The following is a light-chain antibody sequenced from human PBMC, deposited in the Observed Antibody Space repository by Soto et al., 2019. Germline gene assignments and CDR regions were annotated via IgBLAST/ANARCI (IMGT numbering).Light chain of an antibody. V-gene: IGKV1-17*01. CDR2: DAY. CDR3: LQHSTYPRT. CDR1: QSLRSY. Sequence: DSQMTQSPSSRSASVGDRFPITCRASQSLRSYLNWYQQKPGKAHKLLIYDAYSLESGVPSRFSGSGSGTDFTLTISILQPEDFATYYCLQHSTYPRTFGQGTKVDIK. J-gene: IGKJ1*01.